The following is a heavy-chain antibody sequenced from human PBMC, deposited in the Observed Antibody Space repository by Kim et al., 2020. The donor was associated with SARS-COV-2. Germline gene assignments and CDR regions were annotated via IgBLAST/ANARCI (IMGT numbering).Heavy chain of an antibody. Sequence: STNYNPSLRSLVTISVDNSKSQFSLKLSSVTAADTAVYYCASGGYTAFDIWGQGTMVTVSS. J-gene: IGHJ3*02. CDR3: ASGGYTAFDI. D-gene: IGHD1-26*01. CDR2: ST. V-gene: IGHV4-4*02.